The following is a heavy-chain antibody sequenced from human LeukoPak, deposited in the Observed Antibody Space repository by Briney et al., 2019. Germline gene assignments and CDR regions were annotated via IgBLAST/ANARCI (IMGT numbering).Heavy chain of an antibody. Sequence: PGGSLRLSCAASGFIFSNGWMNWVRQAPGKGLEWVGRIKSKTDGGTIEYTAPVKGRFSISRDDSKNTVYLQMNSLKTEDTAIYYCSTFIGTAGTDYWGQGAQVTVSS. D-gene: IGHD6-13*01. CDR1: GFIFSNGW. V-gene: IGHV3-15*01. J-gene: IGHJ4*02. CDR3: STFIGTAGTDY. CDR2: IKSKTDGGTI.